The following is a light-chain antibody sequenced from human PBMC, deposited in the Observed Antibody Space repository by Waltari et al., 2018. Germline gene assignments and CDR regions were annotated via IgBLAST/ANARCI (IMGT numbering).Light chain of an antibody. J-gene: IGLJ2*01. CDR1: NIGRKS. V-gene: IGLV3-21*02. CDR2: DDS. CDR3: QVWDSSSDHPHVV. Sequence: SYVLTQPPSVSVAPGQTARITCGGTNIGRKSVHWYQQKPGQAPVLVVYDDSDRPPGIPERFSGSNSGNTATLTISRVEAGDEADYYCQVWDSSSDHPHVVFGGGTKLTVL.